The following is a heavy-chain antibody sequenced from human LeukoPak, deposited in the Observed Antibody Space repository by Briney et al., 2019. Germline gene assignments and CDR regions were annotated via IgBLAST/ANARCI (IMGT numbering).Heavy chain of an antibody. V-gene: IGHV4-30-4*01. J-gene: IGHJ4*02. D-gene: IGHD3-10*01. CDR2: IYYSGST. CDR1: GGSISSGDYY. CDR3: ARYYGSGKKFDY. Sequence: KPSETLSLTCTVSGGSISSGDYYWSWIRQPPGKGLEWIGYIYYSGSTYYNPSLKSRVSLSVDTSKNQFSLKLSSVTAADTAVYYCARYYGSGKKFDYWGQGTLVTVSS.